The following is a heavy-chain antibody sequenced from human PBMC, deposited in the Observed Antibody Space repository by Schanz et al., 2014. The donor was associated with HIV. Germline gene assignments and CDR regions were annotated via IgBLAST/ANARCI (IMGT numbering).Heavy chain of an antibody. CDR3: AKDKSRHTYSSSSRFDP. V-gene: IGHV3-30*18. J-gene: IGHJ5*02. CDR2: ISYDGTNK. CDR1: GFTFDSYG. Sequence: QVHLVESGGGVVRPGRSLRLSCAASGFTFDSYGMHWVRQAPGKGLEWVAVISYDGTNKVYADSVKGRFTVSRDNSKNTLYLQMNSLRPEDTAVYYCAKDKSRHTYSSSSRFDPWGQGTLVTVSS. D-gene: IGHD6-13*01.